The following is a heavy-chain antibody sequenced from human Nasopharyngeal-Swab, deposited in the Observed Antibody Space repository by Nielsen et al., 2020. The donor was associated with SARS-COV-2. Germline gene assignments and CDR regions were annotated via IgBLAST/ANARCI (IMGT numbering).Heavy chain of an antibody. CDR2: ITTRGSYT. Sequence: GGSLRLSCAGSGFTFSVYGMNWVRQAPGKGLEWVASITTRGSYTYYADSVQGRFTISRDNAKNAVYLQMNSLRPEDTAVYYCARDLVTGQRFDYWGQGTPVTVSS. J-gene: IGHJ4*02. D-gene: IGHD2-21*02. V-gene: IGHV3-21*06. CDR3: ARDLVTGQRFDY. CDR1: GFTFSVYG.